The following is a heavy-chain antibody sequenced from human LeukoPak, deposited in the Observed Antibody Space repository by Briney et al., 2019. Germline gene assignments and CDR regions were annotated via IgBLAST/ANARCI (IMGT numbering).Heavy chain of an antibody. Sequence: GGSLRLSCAASGFTFSSYWMSWVRPAPGKGLEWVANIKQDGSEKYYVDSVKGRFTISRDNAKNSLYLQMNSLRAEDTAVYYCARSDYGSGSSPGYFDYWGQGTLVTVSS. J-gene: IGHJ4*02. CDR2: IKQDGSEK. V-gene: IGHV3-7*01. CDR3: ARSDYGSGSSPGYFDY. CDR1: GFTFSSYW. D-gene: IGHD3-10*01.